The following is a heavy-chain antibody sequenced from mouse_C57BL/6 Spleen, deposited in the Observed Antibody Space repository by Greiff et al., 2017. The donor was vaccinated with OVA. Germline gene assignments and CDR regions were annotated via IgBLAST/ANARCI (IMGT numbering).Heavy chain of an antibody. CDR2: INPSSGYT. J-gene: IGHJ4*01. V-gene: IGHV1-4*01. D-gene: IGHD4-1*01. CDR3: AGTGTRAMDY. Sequence: QVQLLQSGAELARPGASVKMSCKASGYTFTSYTMHWVKQRPGQGLEWIGYINPSSGYTKYNQKFKDKATLTADKSSSTAYMQLSRLTSEDSAVYYCAGTGTRAMDYWGQGTSVTVSS. CDR1: GYTFTSYT.